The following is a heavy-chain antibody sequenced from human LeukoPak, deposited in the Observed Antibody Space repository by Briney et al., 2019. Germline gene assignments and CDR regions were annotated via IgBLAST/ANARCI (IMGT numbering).Heavy chain of an antibody. V-gene: IGHV3-23*01. CDR3: AKDTALMTVTTYDY. CDR2: ISGSGGST. D-gene: IGHD4-17*01. Sequence: GGSLRLSCAASGFTFSSYAMSWVRQAPGKGLEWVSAISGSGGSTYCADPVKGRFTISRDNSKNMLYLQMNSLRAEDTAVYYCAKDTALMTVTTYDYWGQGTLVTVSS. J-gene: IGHJ4*02. CDR1: GFTFSSYA.